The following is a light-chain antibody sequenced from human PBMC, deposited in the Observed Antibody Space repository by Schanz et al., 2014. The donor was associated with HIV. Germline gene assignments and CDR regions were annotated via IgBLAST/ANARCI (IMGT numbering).Light chain of an antibody. V-gene: IGKV3D-15*01. J-gene: IGKJ5*01. CDR2: DAS. Sequence: EIVMTQSPATLSVSPGDRVTLSCRASQSVGSNVAWYQQRPGQSPRLLIYDASNRATGIPARFSGSGSGTDFTLTISSLQPEDFATYYCQQFNNHPITFGQGTRLEIK. CDR3: QQFNNHPIT. CDR1: QSVGSN.